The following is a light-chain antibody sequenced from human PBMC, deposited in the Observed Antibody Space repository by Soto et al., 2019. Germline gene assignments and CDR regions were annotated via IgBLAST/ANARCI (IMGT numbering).Light chain of an antibody. Sequence: VLTQSPGTVSLSPGERATLSCRASQSVTSNYLAWYQQKPGQAPMLLIYAASSRSTGIPDRFSGSGAGTNFTLSISRLEPEEFAVYYCHQYGSSITWTFGQGTKVEIK. CDR2: AAS. CDR3: HQYGSSITWT. CDR1: QSVTSNY. J-gene: IGKJ1*01. V-gene: IGKV3-20*01.